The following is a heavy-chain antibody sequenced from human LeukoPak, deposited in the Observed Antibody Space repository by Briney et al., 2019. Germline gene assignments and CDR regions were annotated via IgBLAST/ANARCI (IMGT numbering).Heavy chain of an antibody. J-gene: IGHJ4*02. V-gene: IGHV4-39*01. CDR1: GGPISSKSNY. CDR3: ARRHGASDY. D-gene: IGHD4-17*01. CDR2: IYYSGST. Sequence: SETLSLTCPVSGGPISSKSNYWGWIRPPPGKGLEWIGSIYYSGSTYYNPSLKSRVTISVDTSNNQFSLKLTSVTAADTAVYYCARRHGASDYWGQGTLVTVSS.